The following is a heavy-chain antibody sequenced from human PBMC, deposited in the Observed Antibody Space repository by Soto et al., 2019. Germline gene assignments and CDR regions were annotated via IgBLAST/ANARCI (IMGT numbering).Heavy chain of an antibody. CDR1: GFTFSSYG. Sequence: SLRLSCAASGFTFSSYGMHWVRQAPGKGLEWVAVISYDGSNKYYADSVEGRFTISGDNSKNTLYLQMNSLRAEDTAVYYCANIAAALDAFDIWGQGTMVTVSS. CDR3: ANIAAALDAFDI. J-gene: IGHJ3*02. CDR2: ISYDGSNK. V-gene: IGHV3-30*18. D-gene: IGHD6-13*01.